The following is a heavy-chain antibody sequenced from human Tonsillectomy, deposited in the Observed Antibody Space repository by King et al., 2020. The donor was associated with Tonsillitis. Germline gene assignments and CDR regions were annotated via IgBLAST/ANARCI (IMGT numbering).Heavy chain of an antibody. V-gene: IGHV5-10-1*01. Sequence: QLVQSGAEVKKPGESLRISCKCSGYSFTSYWISWVRQMPGKGLEWMGRIDPSDSDTYYSPSFQGHATISADKSITPAYLHGSSLKASDTAMYYCARRDCRSTSCYFDYWGQGTLVTVSS. CDR3: ARRDCRSTSCYFDY. J-gene: IGHJ4*02. CDR1: GYSFTSYW. D-gene: IGHD2-2*01. CDR2: IDPSDSDT.